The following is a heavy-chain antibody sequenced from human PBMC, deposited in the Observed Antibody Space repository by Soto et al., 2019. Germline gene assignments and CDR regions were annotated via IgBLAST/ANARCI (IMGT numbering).Heavy chain of an antibody. CDR1: GFSLSTSGVG. CDR3: AHSRDPGGYCSSTSCLSWFDP. CDR2: IYWNDDN. Sequence: SGPTLVNPTQTLTLTCTFSGFSLSTSGVGVGWIRQPPGKALEWLALIYWNDDNRYSPSLKSRLTITKDTSKNQVVLTMTNMDPVDTATYYCAHSRDPGGYCSSTSCLSWFDPWGQGTLVTVSS. J-gene: IGHJ5*02. D-gene: IGHD2-2*01. V-gene: IGHV2-5*01.